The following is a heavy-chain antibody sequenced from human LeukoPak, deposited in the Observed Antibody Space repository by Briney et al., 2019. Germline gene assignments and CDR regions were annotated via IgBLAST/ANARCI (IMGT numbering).Heavy chain of an antibody. CDR2: MNPNSGNT. Sequence: ASVKVSCKASGYTFTSYDINWVRQATGQGLEWMGWMNPNSGNTGYAQKFQGRVTMTRNTSISTAYMELSSLRSEDTAVYYCARVKSSSWADAFDIWGQGTMVTVSS. V-gene: IGHV1-8*01. J-gene: IGHJ3*02. CDR3: ARVKSSSWADAFDI. D-gene: IGHD6-13*01. CDR1: GYTFTSYD.